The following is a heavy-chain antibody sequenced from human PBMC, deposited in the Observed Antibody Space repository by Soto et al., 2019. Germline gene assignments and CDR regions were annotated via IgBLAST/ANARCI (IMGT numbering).Heavy chain of an antibody. CDR3: AKVRDCSGGTCYSWWFDP. CDR2: FSDSGST. CDR1: GGSIGSTTYY. V-gene: IGHV4-39*07. Sequence: SETLSLTCTVFGGSIGSTTYYWGRMRQPPGKGLEWIGHFSDSGSTYYNPSLKSRVTISVDTSKSQLSLKLSSVTAADTAVYYCAKVRDCSGGTCYSWWFDPWGQGTLVTVSS. D-gene: IGHD2-15*01. J-gene: IGHJ5*02.